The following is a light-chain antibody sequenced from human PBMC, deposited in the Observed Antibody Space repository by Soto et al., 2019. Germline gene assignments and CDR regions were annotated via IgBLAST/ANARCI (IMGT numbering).Light chain of an antibody. Sequence: EIVLTQSPATLSLSPGERATLSCRASQCVSGNFLAWYQQKPGQAPRLLIYDASNRATGIPARFSGSGSGTDFTLTISSLEPEDFAVYYCQQYNDYSAWTFGQGTKVDI. CDR3: QQYNDYSAWT. J-gene: IGKJ1*01. CDR1: QCVSGNF. CDR2: DAS. V-gene: IGKV3-11*01.